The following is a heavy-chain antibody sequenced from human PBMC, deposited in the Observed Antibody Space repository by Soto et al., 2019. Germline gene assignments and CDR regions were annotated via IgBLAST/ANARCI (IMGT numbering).Heavy chain of an antibody. D-gene: IGHD2-2*01. CDR3: ARDRVSYCSSTSCYYYYYGMDV. CDR2: INPNSGGT. V-gene: IGHV1-2*04. CDR1: GYTFTGYY. J-gene: IGHJ6*02. Sequence: PGGSVKVSCKASGYTFTGYYMHWVRQAPGQGLEWMGWINPNSGGTNYAQKFQGWVTMTRDTSISTAYMELSRLRSDDTAVYYCARDRVSYCSSTSCYYYYYGMDVWGQGTTVTVSS.